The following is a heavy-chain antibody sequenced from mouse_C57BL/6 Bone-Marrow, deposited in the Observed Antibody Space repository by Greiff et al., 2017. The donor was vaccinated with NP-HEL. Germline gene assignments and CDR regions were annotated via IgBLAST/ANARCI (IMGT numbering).Heavy chain of an antibody. CDR1: GFNIKNTY. CDR3: AGSYYGNYTFAY. V-gene: IGHV14-3*01. CDR2: IDPANGNT. J-gene: IGHJ3*01. Sequence: VQLKESVAELVRPGASVKLSCTASGFNIKNTYMHWVKQRPEQGLEWIGRIDPANGNTKYAPKFQGKATITADTSSNTAYLQRSSLTSEDTAIYYCAGSYYGNYTFAYWGQGTLVTVSA. D-gene: IGHD2-10*01.